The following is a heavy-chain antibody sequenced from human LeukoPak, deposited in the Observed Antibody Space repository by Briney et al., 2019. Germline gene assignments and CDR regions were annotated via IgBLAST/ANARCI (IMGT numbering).Heavy chain of an antibody. CDR3: ANSLPAARGYFDL. CDR1: GDSITSNDFY. D-gene: IGHD6-13*01. Sequence: SETLSLTCTVSGDSITSNDFYWGWIRQAPGKGLEWIGSIHYSGTTYYNPSLKSRVTISVDTSKRHFSLKLSSVTAADTAVYYCANSLPAARGYFDLWGRGTLVTVSS. J-gene: IGHJ2*01. CDR2: IHYSGTT. V-gene: IGHV4-39*02.